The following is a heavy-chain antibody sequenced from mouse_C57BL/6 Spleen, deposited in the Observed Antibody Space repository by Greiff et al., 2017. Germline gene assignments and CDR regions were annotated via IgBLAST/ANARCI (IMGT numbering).Heavy chain of an antibody. CDR2: IYPRSGNT. Sequence: VQLQQSGAELARPGASVKLSCTASGYTFTSYGISWVKQRPGQGLEWIGEIYPRSGNTYYNEKFKGKATLTADKSSRTAYMELRSLTSEDSAVYFCAELLRGYFDYWGQGTTLTVSS. D-gene: IGHD1-1*01. CDR1: GYTFTSYG. J-gene: IGHJ2*01. CDR3: AELLRGYFDY. V-gene: IGHV1-81*01.